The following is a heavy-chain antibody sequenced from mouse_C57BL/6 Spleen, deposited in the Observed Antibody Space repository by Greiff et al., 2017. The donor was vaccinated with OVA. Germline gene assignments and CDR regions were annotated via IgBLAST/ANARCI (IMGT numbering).Heavy chain of an antibody. D-gene: IGHD1-1*01. CDR3: ARGSSYGYCDV. Sequence: VQLQQSGAELMKPGASVKLSCKATGYTFTGYWIEWVKQRPGHGLEWIGEILPGSGSTNYNGKFKGKATFTADTSSNTAYMQLSSLTTEDSAIYYCARGSSYGYCDVWGTGTTVTVSS. V-gene: IGHV1-9*01. CDR2: ILPGSGST. J-gene: IGHJ1*03. CDR1: GYTFTGYW.